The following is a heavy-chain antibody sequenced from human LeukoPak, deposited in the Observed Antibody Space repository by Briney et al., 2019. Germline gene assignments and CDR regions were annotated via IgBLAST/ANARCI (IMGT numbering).Heavy chain of an antibody. CDR1: GGSINSYY. D-gene: IGHD4-23*01. J-gene: IGHJ4*02. CDR3: ARGGKATVVTM. CDR2: IYSSGST. V-gene: IGHV4-4*07. Sequence: SESLSLTCTVSGGSINSYYWSWIRQPAGKELEWNGRIYSSGSTNYNPSLKRRVSMSVDTSKNQFSLKLTSVTAADTAVYYCARGGKATVVTMWGQGILVTVSS.